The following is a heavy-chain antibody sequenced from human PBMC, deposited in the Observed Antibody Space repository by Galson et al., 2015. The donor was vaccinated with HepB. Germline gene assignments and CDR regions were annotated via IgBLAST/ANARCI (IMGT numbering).Heavy chain of an antibody. CDR3: ARGAMGDAFDI. CDR2: ISSSGSTI. V-gene: IGHV3-48*03. J-gene: IGHJ3*02. CDR1: GFTFSSYE. Sequence: SLRLSCAASGFTFSSYEMNWVRQAPGKGLEWVSYISSSGSTIYYADSVKGRFTISRDNAKNSLYLQMNSLRAEDTAVYYCARGAMGDAFDIWGQGTMVTVSS.